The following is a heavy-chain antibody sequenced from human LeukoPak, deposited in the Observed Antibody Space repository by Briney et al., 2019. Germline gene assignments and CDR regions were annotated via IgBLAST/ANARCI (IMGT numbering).Heavy chain of an antibody. CDR1: GFTFSSYS. CDR2: ISSSSSYI. V-gene: IGHV3-21*01. J-gene: IGHJ4*02. D-gene: IGHD6-13*01. Sequence: GGSLRLSCAASGFTFSSYSMNWVRQAPGKGLEWVSSISSSSSYIYYADSVKGRFTISRDHAKNSLYLQMNSLRAEDTAVYYCARDGTYGSSWYDLDYWGQGTLVTVSS. CDR3: ARDGTYGSSWYDLDY.